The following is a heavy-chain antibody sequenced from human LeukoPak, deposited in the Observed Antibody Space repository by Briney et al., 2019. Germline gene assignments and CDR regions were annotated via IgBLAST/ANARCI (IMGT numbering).Heavy chain of an antibody. D-gene: IGHD3-22*01. CDR2: IKEDGSET. Sequence: PGGSLRLSCSASGFTFNYYYMSWVRQAPGKGLEWVAHIKEDGSETSYVDSVRGRFTISRDHAKNSLYLQMNNLRGEDTAVYFCATDLLQHYYDRSAYFNYWGQGVLVTVSS. CDR3: ATDLLQHYYDRSAYFNY. V-gene: IGHV3-7*03. CDR1: GFTFNYYY. J-gene: IGHJ4*02.